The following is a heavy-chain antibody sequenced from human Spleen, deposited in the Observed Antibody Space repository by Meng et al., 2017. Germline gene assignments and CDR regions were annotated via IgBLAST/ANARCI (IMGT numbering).Heavy chain of an antibody. J-gene: IGHJ4*02. CDR2: INSDGSTT. V-gene: IGHV3-74*01. Sequence: GESLKISCVASGFTFSSYWMHWVRQAPGKGLVWVSRINSDGSTTTYADSVKGRLTISRDNAKNTLYLQMNSLRAEDTAVYYCARFNYHSSGYYYDGYWGQGTLVTVSS. CDR1: GFTFSSYW. D-gene: IGHD3-22*01. CDR3: ARFNYHSSGYYYDGY.